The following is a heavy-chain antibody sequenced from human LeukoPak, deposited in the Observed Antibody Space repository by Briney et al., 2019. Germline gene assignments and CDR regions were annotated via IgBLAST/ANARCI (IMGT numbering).Heavy chain of an antibody. D-gene: IGHD3-10*01. CDR3: ARISALLWPPGRGFDI. V-gene: IGHV4-34*01. Sequence: SETLSLTCAVYGGSFSGYYWSWIRQPPGKGLEWIGEINQSGSTKYNPSLKSRVTISVDTSKNQFSLKLSSVTAADTAVYYCARISALLWPPGRGFDIWGQGTMVTVSS. J-gene: IGHJ3*02. CDR1: GGSFSGYY. CDR2: INQSGST.